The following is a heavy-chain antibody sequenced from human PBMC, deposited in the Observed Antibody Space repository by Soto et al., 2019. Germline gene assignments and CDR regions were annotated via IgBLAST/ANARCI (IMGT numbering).Heavy chain of an antibody. J-gene: IGHJ4*01. V-gene: IGHV1-3*01. CDR1: GYNFASFG. D-gene: IGHD6-13*01. Sequence: GSAVKASCKASGYNFASFGLQWVRQAPGQRPAWVGWINVGTGNTKYSEQFKDRVTITSDTSASTGYMELRSLKTEDTAVYYCARARSAAVDYWG. CDR2: INVGTGNT. CDR3: ARARSAAVDY.